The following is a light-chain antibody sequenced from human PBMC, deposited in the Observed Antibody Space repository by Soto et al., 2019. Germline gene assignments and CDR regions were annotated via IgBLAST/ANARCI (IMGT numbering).Light chain of an antibody. J-gene: IGKJ3*01. CDR3: QHYDGPPFT. Sequence: EIVLTQSPGTLSLSPGERATLSCRASQSVNSRFLAWYQQKPGKAPRLLIYGVSSRATGIPDRFSGSGSGTDFTLIISSLEPEDFAVYFCQHYDGPPFTFGPGTKVDIK. V-gene: IGKV3-20*01. CDR1: QSVNSRF. CDR2: GVS.